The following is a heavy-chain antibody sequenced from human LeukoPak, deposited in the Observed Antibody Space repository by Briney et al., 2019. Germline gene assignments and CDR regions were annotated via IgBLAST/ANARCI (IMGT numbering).Heavy chain of an antibody. CDR3: ARGDSRDYGSGSYYRDYYYGMDV. J-gene: IGHJ6*04. Sequence: ASVKVSCKASGYTFTSYGISWVRQAPGQGLEWMGWISAYNGNTNYAQKLQGRVTMTTDTSTSTAYMELRSLRSDDTAVYYCARGDSRDYGSGSYYRDYYYGMDVWGKGTTVTVSS. CDR2: ISAYNGNT. CDR1: GYTFTSYG. D-gene: IGHD3-10*01. V-gene: IGHV1-18*04.